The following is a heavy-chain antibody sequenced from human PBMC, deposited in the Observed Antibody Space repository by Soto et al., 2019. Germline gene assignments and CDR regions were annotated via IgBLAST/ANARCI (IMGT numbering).Heavy chain of an antibody. J-gene: IGHJ4*02. CDR3: AGDRYQQWLVRAEFDC. CDR1: GFTFSSYG. V-gene: IGHV3-33*01. Sequence: QVQLVESGGGVVQPGRSLRLSCAASGFTFSSYGMHWVRQAPGKGLEWVAVIWYDGSNKYYADSVKGGFTISRDNSKNTLYMQMKSLRAEDTAVYYCAGDRYQQWLVRAEFDCWGQGTLVTVSS. D-gene: IGHD6-19*01. CDR2: IWYDGSNK.